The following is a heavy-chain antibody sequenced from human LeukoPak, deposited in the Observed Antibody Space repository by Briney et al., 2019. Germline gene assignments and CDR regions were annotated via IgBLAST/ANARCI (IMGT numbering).Heavy chain of an antibody. CDR2: ISSNGGST. V-gene: IGHV3-64*01. CDR1: GFTFSSYA. Sequence: GGSLRLSCAASGFTFSSYAMHWVRQAPGKGLEYVSAISSNGGSTYYANSVKGRFTISRDNSKNTLYLQMGSLRAEDMAVYYCARDIGFNSSGRLYYYYYYMDVWGKGTTVTVSS. J-gene: IGHJ6*03. D-gene: IGHD6-19*01. CDR3: ARDIGFNSSGRLYYYYYYMDV.